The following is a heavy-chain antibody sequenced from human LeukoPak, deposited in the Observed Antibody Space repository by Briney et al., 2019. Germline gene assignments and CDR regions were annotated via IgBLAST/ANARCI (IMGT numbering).Heavy chain of an antibody. V-gene: IGHV4-4*02. J-gene: IGHJ4*02. CDR2: ISSQSGSA. CDR3: AKIYCSSITCYVDF. CDR1: GGSISSSNW. Sequence: SGTLSLTCAVSGGSISSSNWWTWVRQPPGKGLEWIGEISSQSGSANYNPSLMRRVTISVDKSKNQFSLRLSSVTAADTAVYYCAKIYCSSITCYVDFWGQGTLVTVSS. D-gene: IGHD2-2*01.